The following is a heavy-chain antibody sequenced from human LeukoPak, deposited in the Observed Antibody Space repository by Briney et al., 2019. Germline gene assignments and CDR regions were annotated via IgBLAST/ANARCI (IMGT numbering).Heavy chain of an antibody. CDR2: ISSSSSYI. V-gene: IGHV3-21*01. Sequence: GGSLRLSCAASGLTFSSYSMNWVRQAPGKGLEWVSSISSSSSYIYYADSVKGRFTISRDNAKNSLYLQMNSLRAEDTAVYYCARGKLGISPYYYYGMDVWGQGTTVTVSS. CDR1: GLTFSSYS. CDR3: ARGKLGISPYYYYGMDV. D-gene: IGHD7-27*01. J-gene: IGHJ6*02.